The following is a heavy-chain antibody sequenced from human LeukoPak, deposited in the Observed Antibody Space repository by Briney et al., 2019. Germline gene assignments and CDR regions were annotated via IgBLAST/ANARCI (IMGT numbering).Heavy chain of an antibody. J-gene: IGHJ4*02. CDR2: IWYDVSNK. CDR3: AKSPPGNYYGSGSYYNEGIDY. CDR1: GFTFRNYG. Sequence: GGSLRLSCAASGFTFRNYGMHWVRQAPGKGLEWVAVIWYDVSNKYYADSVKGRFTISRDNSKNTLYLQMNSLRAEDTAVYYCAKSPPGNYYGSGSYYNEGIDYWGQGTLVTVSS. V-gene: IGHV3-30*02. D-gene: IGHD3-10*01.